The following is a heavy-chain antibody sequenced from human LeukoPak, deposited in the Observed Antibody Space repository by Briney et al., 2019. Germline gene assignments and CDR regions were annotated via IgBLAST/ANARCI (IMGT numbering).Heavy chain of an antibody. V-gene: IGHV3-9*01. Sequence: PGGSLRLSCAASGFIFNSYGMHWVRQAPGKGLEWVSGISWNSGSIGYADSVKGRFNISRDNAKNSLYLQMNSLRAEDTALYYCAKDIVLLWFGEDPGAFDIWGQGTMVTVSS. D-gene: IGHD3-10*01. CDR2: ISWNSGSI. CDR3: AKDIVLLWFGEDPGAFDI. J-gene: IGHJ3*02. CDR1: GFIFNSYG.